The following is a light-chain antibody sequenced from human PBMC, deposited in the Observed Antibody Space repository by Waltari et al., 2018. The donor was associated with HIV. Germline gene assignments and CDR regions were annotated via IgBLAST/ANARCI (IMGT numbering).Light chain of an antibody. V-gene: IGLV1-51*01. CDR3: GTWDSSLSAWV. CDR1: SPNIGNNY. Sequence: SVLTQPPSVSAAPGQKVTISCSGSSPNIGNNYVTWYQQPPGTAPKLLIYDSNKRPSGIPDRFSGSKSGTSGTLAITGLQTGDEADYYCGTWDSSLSAWVFGGGTKLTVL. CDR2: DSN. J-gene: IGLJ3*02.